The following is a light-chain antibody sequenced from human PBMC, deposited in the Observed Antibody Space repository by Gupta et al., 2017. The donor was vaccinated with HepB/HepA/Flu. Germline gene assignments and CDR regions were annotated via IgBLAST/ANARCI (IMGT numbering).Light chain of an antibody. V-gene: IGKV1-33*01. J-gene: IGKJ4*01. Sequence: DIQMTQSPSSLSASVADRVTITCQASQDISNYLNCYQQKPGVAPKLLIYDASDLETGVLLRFSASGSGIDFTFTISSLQTEDIATNYCERHDNPLTCGGGNKAEIK. CDR3: ERHDNPLT. CDR1: QDISNY. CDR2: DAS.